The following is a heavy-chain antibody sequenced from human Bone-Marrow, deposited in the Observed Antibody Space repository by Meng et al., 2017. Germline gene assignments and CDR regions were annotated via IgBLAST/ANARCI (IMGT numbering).Heavy chain of an antibody. Sequence: GESLKTPFASSGFTLSSNEMSWVRPAPGKGLEWVSAISGSGGSTYYGDSVKGRFTISRDNSKNTLYLQMNSLRAEDTAVYYCAKVFQGIAAAGITDPLGFDYWGQGTLVTVSS. CDR3: AKVFQGIAAAGITDPLGFDY. J-gene: IGHJ4*02. CDR2: ISGSGGST. D-gene: IGHD6-13*01. V-gene: IGHV3-23*01. CDR1: GFTLSSNE.